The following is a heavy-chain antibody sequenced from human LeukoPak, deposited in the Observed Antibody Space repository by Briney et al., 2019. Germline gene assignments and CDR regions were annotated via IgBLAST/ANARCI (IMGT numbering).Heavy chain of an antibody. D-gene: IGHD3/OR15-3a*01. Sequence: GGSLRLSCAASGFTVSSNYMSWVRQAPGKGLEWVSSIAGSSGYISYADSVKGRFTISRDNAKKSLYLQMTSLTAEDTAVYYCAKVATWTYFDSWGQGTLVTVSS. CDR3: AKVATWTYFDS. V-gene: IGHV3-21*04. CDR2: IAGSSGYI. CDR1: GFTVSSNY. J-gene: IGHJ4*02.